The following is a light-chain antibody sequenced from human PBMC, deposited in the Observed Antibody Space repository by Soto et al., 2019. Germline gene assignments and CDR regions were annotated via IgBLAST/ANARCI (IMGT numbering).Light chain of an antibody. CDR1: SSAVGGYNY. CDR2: EVY. V-gene: IGLV2-8*01. Sequence: QSVLTQPPTASGSPGRSVTISCTGTSSAVGGYNYVSWYQHHPGKAPKLIIYEVYKRPSGVPDRFSGSKSGNTAALTVSGLQAEDEADYYCSSYVGTNSYVFGTGTKVTVL. CDR3: SSYVGTNSYV. J-gene: IGLJ1*01.